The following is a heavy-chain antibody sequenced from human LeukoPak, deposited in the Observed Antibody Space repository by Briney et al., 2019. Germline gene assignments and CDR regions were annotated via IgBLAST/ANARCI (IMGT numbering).Heavy chain of an antibody. D-gene: IGHD1-1*01. CDR1: GGSISSYY. V-gene: IGHV4-59*01. Sequence: SETLSLTCTVSGGSISSYYWSWIRQPPGKGLEWIGYISYSGSTNFNPSLESRVTISIDTSKKQFSLYLTSVTAADTAVYYCARDLFAETTGTVGYWGQGTLVTVSS. J-gene: IGHJ4*02. CDR2: ISYSGST. CDR3: ARDLFAETTGTVGY.